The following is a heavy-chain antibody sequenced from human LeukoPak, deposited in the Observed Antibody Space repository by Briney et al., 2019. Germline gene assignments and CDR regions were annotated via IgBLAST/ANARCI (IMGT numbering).Heavy chain of an antibody. CDR3: AKDRSSGWYSFQH. J-gene: IGHJ1*01. CDR2: ISFSGDNT. Sequence: GGSLRLSCVASGFTFRDSAMSWVRQAPGKGLEWVSLISFSGDNTYYTDSVKGRFTISRDNSKDTLYLQMNSLRPEDTAVYYCAKDRSSGWYSFQHWGQGTLVSVSS. CDR1: GFTFRDSA. V-gene: IGHV3-23*01. D-gene: IGHD6-19*01.